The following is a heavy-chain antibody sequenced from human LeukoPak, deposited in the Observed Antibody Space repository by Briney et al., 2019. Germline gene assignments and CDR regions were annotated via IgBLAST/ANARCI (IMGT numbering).Heavy chain of an antibody. V-gene: IGHV1-2*02. CDR3: ARANFLYCSSSTCLFDY. CDR2: INPNDGDT. J-gene: IGHJ4*02. CDR1: GYTFTDYY. Sequence: AASVKVSCKASGYTFTDYYMHWVRQAPGQGFEWMGWINPNDGDTNYAQKFQGRVTITRDTSISTAHMEVGRLRSDDTAVYYCARANFLYCSSSTCLFDYWGQGTLVTVSS. D-gene: IGHD2-2*01.